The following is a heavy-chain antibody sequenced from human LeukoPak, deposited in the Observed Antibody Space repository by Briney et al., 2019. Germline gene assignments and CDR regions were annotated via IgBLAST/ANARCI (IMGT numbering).Heavy chain of an antibody. CDR3: ARDSYDSSDFYFDH. V-gene: IGHV3-23*01. D-gene: IGHD3-22*01. CDR2: ISGSGGST. Sequence: GGSLRLSCAASGFTFSSYAISWVRQAPGKGLEWVSAISGSGGSTYYADSVKGRFTISRDNSKNTLYLQMNSLRAEDTAVYYCARDSYDSSDFYFDHWGQGTLVTVSS. J-gene: IGHJ4*02. CDR1: GFTFSSYA.